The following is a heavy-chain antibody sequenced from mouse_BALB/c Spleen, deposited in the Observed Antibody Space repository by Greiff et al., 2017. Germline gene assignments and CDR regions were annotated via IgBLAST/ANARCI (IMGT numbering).Heavy chain of an antibody. V-gene: IGHV1S81*02. J-gene: IGHJ4*01. CDR2: INPSNGGT. Sequence: LVESGAELVKPGASVKLSCKASGYTFTSYYMYWVKQRPGQGLEWIGEINPSNGGTNFNEKFKSKATLTVDKSSSTAYMQLSSLTSEDSAVYYCTRWDDERGAMDYWGQGTSVTVSS. CDR3: TRWDDERGAMDY. CDR1: GYTFTSYY. D-gene: IGHD4-1*01.